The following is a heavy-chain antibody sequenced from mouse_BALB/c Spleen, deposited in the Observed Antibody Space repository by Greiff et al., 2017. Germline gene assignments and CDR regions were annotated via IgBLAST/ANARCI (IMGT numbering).Heavy chain of an antibody. D-gene: IGHD2-4*01. CDR2: IWGDGST. Sequence: VKLMESGPGLVAPSQSLSITCTVSGFSLTGYGVNWVRQPPGKGLEWLGMIWGDGSTDYNSALKSRLSISKDNSKSQVFLKMNSLQTDDTAMYYCARNWDDYDPWFAYWGQGTLVTVSA. V-gene: IGHV2-6-7*01. CDR3: ARNWDDYDPWFAY. CDR1: GFSLTGYG. J-gene: IGHJ3*01.